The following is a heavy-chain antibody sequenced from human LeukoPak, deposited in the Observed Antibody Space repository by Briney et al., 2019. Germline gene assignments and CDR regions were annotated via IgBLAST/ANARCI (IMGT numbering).Heavy chain of an antibody. Sequence: PSETLSLTRTVSGGSISSYYWSWIRQPPGKGLEWIGYIYYSGSTYYNPSLKSRVTISVDASKNQFSLKLSSVTAADTAVYYCARTYYYDSSGYYQTHFDYWGQGTLVTVSS. D-gene: IGHD3-22*01. CDR1: GGSISSYY. CDR3: ARTYYYDSSGYYQTHFDY. V-gene: IGHV4-30-4*01. CDR2: IYYSGST. J-gene: IGHJ4*02.